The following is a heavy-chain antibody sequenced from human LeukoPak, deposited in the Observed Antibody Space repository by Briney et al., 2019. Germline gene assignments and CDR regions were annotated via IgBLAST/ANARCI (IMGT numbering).Heavy chain of an antibody. V-gene: IGHV3-30*04. CDR2: ISYDGSNK. CDR1: GFTFSSYA. Sequence: GGSLRLSCAASGFTFSSYAMHWVRQAPGKGLEWVAVISYDGSNKYYADSVKGRFTISRDNAKNSLYLQMNSLRAEDTALYYCARVPKAPPNCSSTSCYVPYYYMDVWGKGTTVTVSS. D-gene: IGHD2-2*01. J-gene: IGHJ6*03. CDR3: ARVPKAPPNCSSTSCYVPYYYMDV.